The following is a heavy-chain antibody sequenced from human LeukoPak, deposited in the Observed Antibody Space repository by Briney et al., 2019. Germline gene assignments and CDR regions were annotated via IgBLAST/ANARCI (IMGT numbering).Heavy chain of an antibody. D-gene: IGHD3-16*02. J-gene: IGHJ4*02. CDR3: ARVAWIPIGGVIVTAFDY. CDR1: GGSISGDSW. V-gene: IGHV4-4*02. CDR2: IHHSGDT. Sequence: SETLSLTCAVSGGSISGDSWWSWVRQSPGKGLEWIGEIHHSGDTDYNSSLKSRVTISLDKSKTQFSLTLNSVTAADTAVYYCARVAWIPIGGVIVTAFDYWGQGTLVTVSS.